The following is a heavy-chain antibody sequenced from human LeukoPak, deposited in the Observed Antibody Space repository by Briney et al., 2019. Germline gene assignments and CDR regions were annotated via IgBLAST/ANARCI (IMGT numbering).Heavy chain of an antibody. J-gene: IGHJ6*03. Sequence: PGGSLRLSCAASGFTFNSYGMHWVRQAPGKGLEWVAFIRYDGNNKYYADSVKGRFTISRDNSKNTLYLQMNSLRAEDTAMYYCAKAIYYYYYMDVWGKGTTVTVSS. V-gene: IGHV3-30*02. CDR3: AKAIYYYYYMDV. CDR2: IRYDGNNK. CDR1: GFTFNSYG.